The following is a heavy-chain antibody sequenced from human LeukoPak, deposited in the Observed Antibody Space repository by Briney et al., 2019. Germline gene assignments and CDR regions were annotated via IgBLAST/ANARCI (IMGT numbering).Heavy chain of an antibody. CDR3: ARSSGERSFDY. J-gene: IGHJ4*02. CDR1: GYSFTSNY. D-gene: IGHD6-25*01. Sequence: GASVKVSCKASGYSFTSNYIHWVRQAPGQGLEWMGMIYPRDGSTSYAQKFQGRVTITRDTSASTAYMELSSLRSEDTAVYYCARSSGERSFDYWGQGTLVTVSS. CDR2: IYPRDGST. V-gene: IGHV1-46*01.